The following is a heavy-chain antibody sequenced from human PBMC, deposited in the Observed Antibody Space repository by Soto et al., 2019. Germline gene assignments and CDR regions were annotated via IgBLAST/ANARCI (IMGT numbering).Heavy chain of an antibody. CDR1: GGSISSSSYY. D-gene: IGHD3-22*01. Sequence: SETLSLTCTVSGGSISSSSYYWGWIRQPPGKRLEWIGNVYYGGSTYYNTSLKSRVTISVETSKIQFSLKLSSVTAADTALYYCAGGDYYHSSGYYFYYYTMDVWGQGTTVT. J-gene: IGHJ6*02. CDR2: VYYGGST. CDR3: AGGDYYHSSGYYFYYYTMDV. V-gene: IGHV4-39*01.